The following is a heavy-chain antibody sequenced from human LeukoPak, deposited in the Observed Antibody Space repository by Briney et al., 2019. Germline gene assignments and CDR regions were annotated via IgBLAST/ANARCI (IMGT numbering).Heavy chain of an antibody. V-gene: IGHV3-30*18. CDR1: GFIFSTFG. CDR3: AKGLKGYCSGGSCGMDV. Sequence: GRSLRLSCVASGFIFSTFGMHWVRQAPGKGLEWVAFISHDGNDKYYADSVKGRFAISRDNSHNTLYLQINSLRPEDTAVYYCAKGLKGYCSGGSCGMDVWGKGTTVTISS. J-gene: IGHJ6*04. D-gene: IGHD2-15*01. CDR2: ISHDGNDK.